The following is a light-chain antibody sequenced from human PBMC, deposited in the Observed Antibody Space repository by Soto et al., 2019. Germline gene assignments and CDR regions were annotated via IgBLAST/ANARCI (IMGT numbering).Light chain of an antibody. J-gene: IGKJ5*01. CDR2: DAS. V-gene: IGKV1-5*01. CDR1: QSLNNG. Sequence: DSQISQSPSTLSASVGDRVTITRRASQSLNNGLAWYQQKPGKAPNLLIYDASTLERGVPSRFSGTGSGTEFTLTISSLQPDDFATYYCQQYHRSSITLGQGTRLEIK. CDR3: QQYHRSSIT.